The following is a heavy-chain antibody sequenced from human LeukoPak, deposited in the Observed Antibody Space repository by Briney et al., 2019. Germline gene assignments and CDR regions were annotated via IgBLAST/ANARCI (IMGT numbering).Heavy chain of an antibody. J-gene: IGHJ4*02. D-gene: IGHD2-8*01. CDR1: GYSFTIYG. CDR3: ARDPNQYEAVHAFHY. Sequence: ASVTVSCKASGYSFTIYGITWVRQAPGQGLEWMGWISTYNGNTKYAQNLLGRVTMTTDTSTSTAYMELRSLRSDDTAVYYCARDPNQYEAVHAFHYWGQGTLVTVSS. V-gene: IGHV1-18*01. CDR2: ISTYNGNT.